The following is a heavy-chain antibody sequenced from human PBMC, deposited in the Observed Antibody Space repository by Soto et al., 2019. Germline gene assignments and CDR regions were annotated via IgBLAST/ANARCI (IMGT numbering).Heavy chain of an antibody. CDR3: ARHRRTTVPTFYFDY. J-gene: IGHJ4*02. V-gene: IGHV4-59*08. CDR1: GGSINSYC. CDR2: IFDSGNT. Sequence: SETLSLTCTVSGGSINSYCWSWIRQPSGKGLEWIAYIFDSGNTNYNPSLKSRVTMSVDTSKNQFSLKLTSVTAADTAVYYCARHRRTTVPTFYFDYWCQGALVTVSS. D-gene: IGHD4-17*01.